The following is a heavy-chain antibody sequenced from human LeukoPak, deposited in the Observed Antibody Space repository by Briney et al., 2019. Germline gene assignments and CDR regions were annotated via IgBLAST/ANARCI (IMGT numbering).Heavy chain of an antibody. CDR2: IYYSGNT. J-gene: IGHJ4*02. CDR3: ARGSDWYNY. CDR1: GGSISSSSYN. Sequence: SETLSLTCTVSGGSISSSSYNWAWIRQPPGKGLEWIGTIYYSGNTYYNPSLKSRVTISVDTSKIQFSLKVSSVTATDTAVYHCARGSDWYNYWGQGTLVTVSS. V-gene: IGHV4-39*01. D-gene: IGHD6-19*01.